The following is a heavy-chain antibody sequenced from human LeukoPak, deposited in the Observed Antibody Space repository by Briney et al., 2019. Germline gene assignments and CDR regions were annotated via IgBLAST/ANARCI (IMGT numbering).Heavy chain of an antibody. CDR3: AREGYCSGGSCWGYFDY. J-gene: IGHJ4*02. CDR1: GFTFNKYP. Sequence: GGSLRLSCAASGFTFNKYPMHWVRQAPGKGLEWVALISSDGRDNYYADSVKGRFTISRDNSKNTLYLQMNSVRAEDTAAYYCAREGYCSGGSCWGYFDYWGQETLVTVSS. V-gene: IGHV3-30*04. CDR2: ISSDGRDN. D-gene: IGHD2-15*01.